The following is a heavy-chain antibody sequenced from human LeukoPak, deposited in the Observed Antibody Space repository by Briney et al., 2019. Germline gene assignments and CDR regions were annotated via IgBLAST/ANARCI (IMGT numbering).Heavy chain of an antibody. CDR3: ARRHSSSWYFDY. J-gene: IGHJ4*02. V-gene: IGHV4-59*08. D-gene: IGHD6-13*01. Sequence: SETLSLTCTVSGGSISSYYWSWIRQPPGRGLEWMGYIYYSGSTNYNPSLKSRVTISVDTSKNQFSLKLSSVTAADTAVYYCARRHSSSWYFDYWGQGTLVTVSS. CDR1: GGSISSYY. CDR2: IYYSGST.